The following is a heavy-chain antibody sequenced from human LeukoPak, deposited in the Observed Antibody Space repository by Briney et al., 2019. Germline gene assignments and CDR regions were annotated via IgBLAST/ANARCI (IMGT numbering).Heavy chain of an antibody. Sequence: DSVKGRFTISRDNSKNTLYLQMNSLRAEDTAVYFCAKDRSALSYGDYPYFDYWGQGTLVTVSS. J-gene: IGHJ4*02. D-gene: IGHD4-17*01. V-gene: IGHV3-33*06. CDR3: AKDRSALSYGDYPYFDY.